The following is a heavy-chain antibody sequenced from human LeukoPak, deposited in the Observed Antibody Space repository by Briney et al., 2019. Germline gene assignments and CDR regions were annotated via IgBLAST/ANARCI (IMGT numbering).Heavy chain of an antibody. CDR1: GFTFSRDS. D-gene: IGHD3-10*02. Sequence: GESLRLSCAASGFTFSRDSMNWVRQAPGKGLEWVSYINGGGSPIYYADSVRGRFTISRDNAKNSLYLQMNSLRAEDTAVYYCAKDISPTMIGVEWFDPWGQGTLVTVSS. CDR3: AKDISPTMIGVEWFDP. V-gene: IGHV3-48*01. CDR2: INGGGSPI. J-gene: IGHJ5*02.